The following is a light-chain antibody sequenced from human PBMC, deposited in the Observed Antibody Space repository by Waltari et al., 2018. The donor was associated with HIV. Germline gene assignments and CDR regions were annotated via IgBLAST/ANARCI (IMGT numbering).Light chain of an antibody. Sequence: SALTQPASVSGSPGQSITISCTGSSSDIGAYDYVSWYQQHPGEAPKLIIYDVSRRPSVVAHRCSGSKSVNTASLTISGRQAEDEADYYCSSYTGSSTLGVFGTGTTVTVL. J-gene: IGLJ1*01. CDR3: SSYTGSSTLGV. V-gene: IGLV2-14*03. CDR2: DVS. CDR1: SSDIGAYDY.